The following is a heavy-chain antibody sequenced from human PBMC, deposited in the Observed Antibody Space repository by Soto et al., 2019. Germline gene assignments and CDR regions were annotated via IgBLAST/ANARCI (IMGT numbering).Heavy chain of an antibody. J-gene: IGHJ3*02. D-gene: IGHD5-12*01. CDR1: GGSISSYY. Sequence: SETLSLTCTVSGGSISSYYWSWIRQPPGKGLEWIGYIYYSGSTNYNPSLKSRVTISVDTSKNQFSLKLSSVTAADTAVYYCARRDIVATNDAFDIWGQGTMVTVSS. CDR3: ARRDIVATNDAFDI. V-gene: IGHV4-59*08. CDR2: IYYSGST.